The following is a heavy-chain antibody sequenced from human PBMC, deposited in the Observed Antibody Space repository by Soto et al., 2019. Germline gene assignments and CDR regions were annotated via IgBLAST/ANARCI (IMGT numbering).Heavy chain of an antibody. D-gene: IGHD2-8*01. CDR1: GGSISSGTYS. CDR2: FYYSGST. CDR3: ARLGGYCTTSCYGYYAMDV. Sequence: PSETLSLTCTVSGGSISSGTYSWGWIRQPPGKGLEWIGPFYYSGSTYYNPALKSRVTISVDTSKNQFSLKVSSVTAADTAVYYCARLGGYCTTSCYGYYAMDVWGQGTTVTVSS. V-gene: IGHV4-39*01. J-gene: IGHJ6*02.